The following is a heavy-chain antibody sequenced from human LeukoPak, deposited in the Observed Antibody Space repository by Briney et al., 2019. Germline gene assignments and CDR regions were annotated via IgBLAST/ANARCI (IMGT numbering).Heavy chain of an antibody. J-gene: IGHJ3*02. CDR2: IRYGGTNK. CDR1: GFIFNIHG. V-gene: IGHV3-30*02. Sequence: PGGSLRLSCTASGFIFNIHGMNWVRQAPGKGLEWVAFIRYGGTNKYYADSVKGRFTISTDNSKNTLYLQMNSLKAYATAVYYCAKVSPLKAYCGGDCYSAIDIWGQGTMVTVSS. D-gene: IGHD2-21*02. CDR3: AKVSPLKAYCGGDCYSAIDI.